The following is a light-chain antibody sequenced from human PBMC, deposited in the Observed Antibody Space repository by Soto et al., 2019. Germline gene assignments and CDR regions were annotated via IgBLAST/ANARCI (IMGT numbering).Light chain of an antibody. CDR3: QQYNFYST. Sequence: DIQMTQSPSTLSASIGDRVTITCRASQSISRWLSWYQQRPGTPPDLLIYDASTLQSGVPSRFSGSGSGTEFTLTISSLQPDDSATYYCQQYNFYSTFGKGSKV. V-gene: IGKV1-5*01. CDR1: QSISRW. CDR2: DAS. J-gene: IGKJ1*01.